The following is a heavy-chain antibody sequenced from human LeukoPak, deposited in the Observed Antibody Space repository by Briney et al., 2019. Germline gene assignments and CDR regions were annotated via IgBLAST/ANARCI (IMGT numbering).Heavy chain of an antibody. Sequence: GGSLRLSCAASGFTFSSYGMHWVRQAPGKGLEWVAFIRYDGSNKYYADSVKGRFTISRDNSKNTLYLQMNSLRAEDTAVYYCAKGEDIVVVPASGFDYWGQGTLVTVSS. J-gene: IGHJ4*02. D-gene: IGHD2-2*01. CDR3: AKGEDIVVVPASGFDY. V-gene: IGHV3-30*02. CDR1: GFTFSSYG. CDR2: IRYDGSNK.